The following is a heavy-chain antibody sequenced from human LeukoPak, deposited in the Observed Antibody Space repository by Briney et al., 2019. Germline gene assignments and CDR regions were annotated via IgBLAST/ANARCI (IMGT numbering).Heavy chain of an antibody. J-gene: IGHJ4*02. CDR3: ARAPFVEYNTAFFV. V-gene: IGHV4-34*01. CDR1: GGSFSGYY. CDR2: INHSGST. D-gene: IGHD6-6*01. Sequence: SETLSLTCAVYGGSFSGYYWSWIRQPPGKGLEWIGEINHSGSTNYNPSLKSRVTISVDTSKNQFSLRLSSVTAADTAVYYCARAPFVEYNTAFFVWGQGTLVTVSS.